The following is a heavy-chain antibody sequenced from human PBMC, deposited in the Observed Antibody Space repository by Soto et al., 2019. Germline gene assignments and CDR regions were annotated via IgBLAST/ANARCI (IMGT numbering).Heavy chain of an antibody. Sequence: GGSLRLSCVASGFTFSTYSMNWGRQAPGKGLEWGSYISSTTTTIYYADSVKGRFTISRDPGGNSLYLQMNSLRDEDTAVYYCASDRYSFWSGYISTDAFDLWGQGTMVTVSS. CDR2: ISSTTTTI. D-gene: IGHD3-3*01. CDR1: GFTFSTYS. V-gene: IGHV3-48*02. CDR3: ASDRYSFWSGYISTDAFDL. J-gene: IGHJ3*01.